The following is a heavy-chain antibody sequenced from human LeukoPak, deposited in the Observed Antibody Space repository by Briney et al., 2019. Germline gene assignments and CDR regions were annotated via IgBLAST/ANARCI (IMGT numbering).Heavy chain of an antibody. D-gene: IGHD3-22*01. CDR3: AGLVGRYSSGLYYYYFDY. CDR1: GDSINSLDL. J-gene: IGHJ4*02. CDR2: MYLSGTT. V-gene: IGHV4-4*02. Sequence: SGTLSLTCTVSGDSINSLDLWSWVCQPPGKGLEWIGEMYLSGTTHSNPSVKSRVTISIDKSKNQFFLNLSSVTAADTAVYYCAGLVGRYSSGLYYYYFDYWGQGTLVTVSS.